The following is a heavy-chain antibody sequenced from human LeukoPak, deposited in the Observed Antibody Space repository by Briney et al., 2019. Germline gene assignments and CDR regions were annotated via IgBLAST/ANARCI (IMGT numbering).Heavy chain of an antibody. V-gene: IGHV3-33*01. Sequence: GGALRLSWAASGFTFSTYGMDWVRQAPGKGLEGVAIVWSDASNKYYADSVKGRFTISRDKSKNTVYMQMTSLRAEDTAAYYCARGVKTVHGPAGTPFFDYWSQGTLVTVSS. CDR2: VWSDASNK. J-gene: IGHJ4*02. CDR3: ARGVKTVHGPAGTPFFDY. D-gene: IGHD6-13*01. CDR1: GFTFSTYG.